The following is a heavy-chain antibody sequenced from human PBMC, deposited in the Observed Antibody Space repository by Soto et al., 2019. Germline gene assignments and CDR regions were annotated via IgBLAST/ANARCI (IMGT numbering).Heavy chain of an antibody. V-gene: IGHV4-61*08. J-gene: IGHJ5*02. CDR2: IYYSGST. CDR1: SDSIRSGGDY. CDR3: ARDPSTNWFEP. Sequence: SDTLSITCTVSSDSIRSGGDYWILIRQPPGKGLEWIGYIYYSGSTNYNPSLKSRVTISVDTSKNQFSLKLSSVTAADTAVYYCARDPSTNWFEPWGQGTLVTVSS. D-gene: IGHD1-26*01.